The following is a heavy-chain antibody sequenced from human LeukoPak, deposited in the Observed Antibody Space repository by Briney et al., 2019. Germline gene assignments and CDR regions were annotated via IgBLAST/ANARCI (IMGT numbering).Heavy chain of an antibody. CDR2: INPNSGGT. Sequence: ASVKVSCKASGYTFTGYYMHWVRQAPGQGLEWMGWINPNSGGTNYAQKFQGRVTMTRDTSISTAYMELSRLRSDDTAVYYCARKLSGSYLYFDYWGQGTLVTVSS. D-gene: IGHD1-26*01. CDR1: GYTFTGYY. CDR3: ARKLSGSYLYFDY. J-gene: IGHJ4*02. V-gene: IGHV1-2*02.